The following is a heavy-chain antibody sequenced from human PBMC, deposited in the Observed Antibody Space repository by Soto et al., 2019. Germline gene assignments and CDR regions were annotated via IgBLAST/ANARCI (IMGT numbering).Heavy chain of an antibody. V-gene: IGHV4-34*01. CDR3: ARAPMTTVVRLLYYGMDV. Sequence: KSSETLSLTCAVYGGSFSGYYWSWIRQPPGKGLEWIGEINHSGSTNYNPSLKSRVTISVDTSKNQFSLKLSSVTAADTAVYYCARAPMTTVVRLLYYGMDVWGQGTTVTVSS. CDR1: GGSFSGYY. D-gene: IGHD4-17*01. CDR2: INHSGST. J-gene: IGHJ6*02.